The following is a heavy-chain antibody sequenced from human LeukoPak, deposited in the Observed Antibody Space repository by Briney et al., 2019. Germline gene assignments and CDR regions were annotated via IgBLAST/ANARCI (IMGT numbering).Heavy chain of an antibody. D-gene: IGHD6-13*01. Sequence: GGSLRLSCSASGFTFSSYGMHWVRQAPGKGLEYVSAISSNGGSTYYADSVKGRFTISRDNSKNTLYLQMSSLRAEDTAVYYCVKDRRYSSNWYYFDYWGQGTLVIVTS. CDR2: ISSNGGST. J-gene: IGHJ4*02. V-gene: IGHV3-64D*09. CDR3: VKDRRYSSNWYYFDY. CDR1: GFTFSSYG.